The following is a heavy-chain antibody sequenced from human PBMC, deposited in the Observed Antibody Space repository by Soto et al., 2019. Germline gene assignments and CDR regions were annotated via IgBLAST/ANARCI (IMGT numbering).Heavy chain of an antibody. CDR2: ITGNGDTT. D-gene: IGHD3-22*01. V-gene: IGHV3-23*01. J-gene: IGHJ4*02. Sequence: EVQVLQSGGGLVPPGGSLRLSCAGSGFTFINTGMSWVRQAPGQGLEWVSAITGNGDTTYYADSVKGRFTISRDNSKSTLYLQMNSLRAEDTAVYYCAKIDGYFDYWGQGILVTVSS. CDR3: AKIDGYFDY. CDR1: GFTFINTG.